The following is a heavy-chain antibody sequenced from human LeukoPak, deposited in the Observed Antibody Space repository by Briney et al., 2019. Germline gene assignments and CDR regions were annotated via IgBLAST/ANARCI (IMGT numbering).Heavy chain of an antibody. CDR1: GFTFSSYS. V-gene: IGHV3-21*01. J-gene: IGHJ4*02. CDR3: ARDLRIAVAGTAFDY. Sequence: GGSLRLSCAASGFTFSSYSMNWVRQAPGKGLEWVSSISSSSSYIYYADSVKGRFTISRDNAKNSLYLQMNSLRAEDTAVYYCARDLRIAVAGTAFDYWGQGTLVTVSS. D-gene: IGHD6-19*01. CDR2: ISSSSSYI.